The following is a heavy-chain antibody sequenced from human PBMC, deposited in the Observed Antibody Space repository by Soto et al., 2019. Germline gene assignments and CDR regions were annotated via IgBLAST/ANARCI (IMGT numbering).Heavy chain of an antibody. CDR3: AKDKDGLYSSGYSFSY. CDR2: ISGSGGST. CDR1: GFTFSSYA. V-gene: IGHV3-23*01. Sequence: GSLRLSCAASGFTFSSYAMSWVRQAPGKGLEWISAISGSGGSTYYADSVKGRFTISRDNSKNTLYLQMNSLRAEDTAVFYCAKDKDGLYSSGYSFSYWGQGTLVTVSS. J-gene: IGHJ4*02. D-gene: IGHD3-22*01.